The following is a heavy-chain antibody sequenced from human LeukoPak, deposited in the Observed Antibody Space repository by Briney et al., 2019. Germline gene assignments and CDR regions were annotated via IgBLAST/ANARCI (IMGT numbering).Heavy chain of an antibody. Sequence: PSETLSLTCTVSGYSISSGYYWGWIRQPPGKGLEWIGYIYYSGTTNYNPSLKSRATILIDRAKKQFSLKLSSVTAADTAVYYCARHLYGSGTYYHAFDIWGQGTMVTVSS. V-gene: IGHV4-38-2*02. J-gene: IGHJ3*02. CDR1: GYSISSGYY. CDR2: IYYSGTT. D-gene: IGHD3-10*01. CDR3: ARHLYGSGTYYHAFDI.